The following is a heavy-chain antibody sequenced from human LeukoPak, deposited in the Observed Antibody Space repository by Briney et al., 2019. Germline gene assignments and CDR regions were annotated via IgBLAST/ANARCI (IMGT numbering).Heavy chain of an antibody. CDR3: ARDQAVADAFDI. CDR1: GGSISSGDYY. CDR2: IYYSGST. J-gene: IGHJ3*02. D-gene: IGHD6-19*01. Sequence: NSSETLSLTCTVSGGSISSGDYYWSWIRQPPGKGLEWIGYIYYSGSTYYNPSLKSRVTISVDTSKNQFSLKLSSVTAADTAVYYCARDQAVADAFDIWGQGTMVTVSS. V-gene: IGHV4-30-4*01.